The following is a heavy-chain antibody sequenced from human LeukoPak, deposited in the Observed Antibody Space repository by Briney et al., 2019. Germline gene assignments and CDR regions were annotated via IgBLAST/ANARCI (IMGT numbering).Heavy chain of an antibody. J-gene: IGHJ4*02. CDR1: GLTFSSHW. D-gene: IGHD1-26*01. CDR2: ITNDGSST. CDR3: AKRETSRSKYFDY. V-gene: IGHV3-74*01. Sequence: GGSLRLSCAASGLTFSSHWMHWVRQAPGKGLVWVSRITNDGSSTTYADSVKGRFTISRDNAKNMLYLQVNSLRAEDTAVYYCAKRETSRSKYFDYWGQGTLVTVSS.